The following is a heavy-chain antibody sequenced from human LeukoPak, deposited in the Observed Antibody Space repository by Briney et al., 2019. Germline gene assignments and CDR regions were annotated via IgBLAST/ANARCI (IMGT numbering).Heavy chain of an antibody. V-gene: IGHV3-23*01. D-gene: IGHD3-22*01. CDR3: AKSALDYYDSSEY. CDR2: ITGGGGST. Sequence: PGGSLRLSCAASGFTFNRYAMGWVRQAPGKGLEWVSGITGGGGSTYYADSVRGRFTTSRDNSKSTVYLQMNNLRAEDTAVYYCAKSALDYYDSSEYWGQGTLVTVSS. CDR1: GFTFNRYA. J-gene: IGHJ4*02.